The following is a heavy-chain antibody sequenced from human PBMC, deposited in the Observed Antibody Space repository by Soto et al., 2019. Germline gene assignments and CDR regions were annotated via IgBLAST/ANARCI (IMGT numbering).Heavy chain of an antibody. D-gene: IGHD3-22*01. V-gene: IGHV3-30-3*01. J-gene: IGHJ6*02. CDR2: ISYDGSNK. CDR3: ARASDQYYYDSSGYFLNPHGMDV. CDR1: GFTFSSYA. Sequence: PGGSLRLSCAASGFTFSSYAMHWVRQAPGKGLEWVAVISYDGSNKYYADSVKGRFTISRDNSKNTLYLQMNSLRAEDTAVYYCARASDQYYYDSSGYFLNPHGMDVWGQGTTVTVSS.